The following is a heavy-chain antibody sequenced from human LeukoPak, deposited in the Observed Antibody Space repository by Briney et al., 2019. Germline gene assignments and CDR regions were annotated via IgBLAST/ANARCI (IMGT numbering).Heavy chain of an antibody. D-gene: IGHD3-9*01. Sequence: GGSLRLSCAASGFTFSNFGMHWARQAPGKGLEWVAVVSYDGSNKYYADSVKGRFSISRDNSKNTVYLQMNSLRAEDTAVFYCAKGSPRFYEILDYWGQGTLITVSS. V-gene: IGHV3-30*18. CDR3: AKGSPRFYEILDY. J-gene: IGHJ4*02. CDR2: VSYDGSNK. CDR1: GFTFSNFG.